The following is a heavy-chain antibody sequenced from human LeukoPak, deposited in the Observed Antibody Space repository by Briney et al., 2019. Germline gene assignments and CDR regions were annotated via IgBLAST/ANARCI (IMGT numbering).Heavy chain of an antibody. CDR3: ARLGYSSGNWFYP. J-gene: IGHJ5*02. V-gene: IGHV4-39*01. CDR1: GGSISSSSYY. Sequence: SETLSLTCTVSGGSISSSSYYWGWIRQPPGKGVEWIGSIYFRGSTYYNTSLKSRVTISVDTSKNQFSLKLSSVTAAGTAVYYCARLGYSSGNWFYPWGQGTLVTVSS. CDR2: IYFRGST. D-gene: IGHD6-19*01.